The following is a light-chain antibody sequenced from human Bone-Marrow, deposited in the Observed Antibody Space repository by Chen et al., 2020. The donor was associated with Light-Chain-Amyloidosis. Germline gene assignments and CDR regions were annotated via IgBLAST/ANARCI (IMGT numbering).Light chain of an antibody. CDR3: QVWDRSSDRPV. Sequence: SYVLPQPSSVPVAPGQTATIACGGNNIGSNSVHWYQQTPGQAPLLVVYDDSDRPSGIPERLSGSNSGNTATLTISRVEAGDEADYYCQVWDRSSDRPVFGGGTKLTVL. CDR2: DDS. CDR1: NIGSNS. V-gene: IGLV3-21*02. J-gene: IGLJ3*02.